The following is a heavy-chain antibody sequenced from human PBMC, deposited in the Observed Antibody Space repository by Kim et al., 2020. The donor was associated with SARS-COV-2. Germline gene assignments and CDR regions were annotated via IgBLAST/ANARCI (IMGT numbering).Heavy chain of an antibody. CDR1: GFTFSDSA. V-gene: IGHV3-73*01. Sequence: GGSLRLSCGASGFTFSDSAMHWVRRAPGKGLEWLGRIRGKVNGYAKAYSASVRGRFTISRDDSRNTAYLQMNSLKTEATADYYCTRVSGTELAFWGAFD. D-gene: IGHD1-1*01. J-gene: IGHJ3*02. CDR2: IRGKVNGYAK. CDR3: TRVSGTELAFWGAFD.